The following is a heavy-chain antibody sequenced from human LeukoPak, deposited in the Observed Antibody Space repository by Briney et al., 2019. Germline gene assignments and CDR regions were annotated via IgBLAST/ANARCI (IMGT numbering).Heavy chain of an antibody. CDR1: GGSISSYY. V-gene: IGHV4-59*01. Sequence: SETLSLTCTVSGGSISSYYWSWIRQPPGKGLEWIGHIYYSGSTNYNPSLKSRVTISVDTSKNQFSLKLSSVTAADTAVYYCARVGEGPDYDFWSGYSHFDYWGQGTLVTVSP. D-gene: IGHD3-3*01. J-gene: IGHJ4*02. CDR2: IYYSGST. CDR3: ARVGEGPDYDFWSGYSHFDY.